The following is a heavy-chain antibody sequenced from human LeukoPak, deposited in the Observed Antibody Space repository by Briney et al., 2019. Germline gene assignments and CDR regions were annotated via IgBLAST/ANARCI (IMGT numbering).Heavy chain of an antibody. CDR3: ARASYCSDGSCYSDY. J-gene: IGHJ4*02. D-gene: IGHD2-15*01. Sequence: GASVKVSCKASGYTFSSYSISWVRQAPGQGLEWMGWISAYNGNTIYAQKVKGRVTMTTDTSTSTTYMELRSLKSDDTAVYYCARASYCSDGSCYSDYWGQGTLATVSS. CDR2: ISAYNGNT. V-gene: IGHV1-18*01. CDR1: GYTFSSYS.